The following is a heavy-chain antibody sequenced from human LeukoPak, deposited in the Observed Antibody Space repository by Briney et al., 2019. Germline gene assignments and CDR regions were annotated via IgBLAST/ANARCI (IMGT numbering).Heavy chain of an antibody. CDR2: INAGNGNT. CDR3: GGSGFGELYTLDY. D-gene: IGHD3-10*01. CDR1: GYTFTSYA. Sequence: ASVKVSCKASGYTFTSYAMHWVRQAPGQRLEWMGWINAGNGNTKYSQKFQGRVTITRDTSASTAYMELSSLRSEDTAVYYCGGSGFGELYTLDYWGQGPWSPSPQ. V-gene: IGHV1-3*01. J-gene: IGHJ4*02.